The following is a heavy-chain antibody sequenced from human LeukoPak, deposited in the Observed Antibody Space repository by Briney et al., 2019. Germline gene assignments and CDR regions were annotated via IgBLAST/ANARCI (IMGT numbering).Heavy chain of an antibody. CDR3: AFPYYDSTLGYFQH. Sequence: GGSLRLSCAASGFTFSDYNMSWIRQAPGKGLEWVSYISSSGSTIYYADSVKGRFTISRDNAKNSLYLQMNSLRAEDTAVYYCAFPYYDSTLGYFQHWGQGTLVTVSS. CDR2: ISSSGSTI. V-gene: IGHV3-11*04. J-gene: IGHJ1*01. CDR1: GFTFSDYN. D-gene: IGHD3-22*01.